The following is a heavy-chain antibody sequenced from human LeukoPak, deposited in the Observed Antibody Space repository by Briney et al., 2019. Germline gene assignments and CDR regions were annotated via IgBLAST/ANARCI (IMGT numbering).Heavy chain of an antibody. D-gene: IGHD1-26*01. Sequence: GGSLRLSCAASGFTFSSYSMNWVRQAPGKGLEWVSYISSSSSTIYYADSVKGRFTISRDNAKNSLYLQMNSLRAEDTAVYYCAGGRVGAMYYFDYWGQGTLVTVSS. CDR2: ISSSSSTI. CDR1: GFTFSSYS. J-gene: IGHJ4*02. V-gene: IGHV3-48*01. CDR3: AGGRVGAMYYFDY.